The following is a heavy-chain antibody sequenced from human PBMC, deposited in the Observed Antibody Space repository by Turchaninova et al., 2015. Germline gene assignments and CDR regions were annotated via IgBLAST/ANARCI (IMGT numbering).Heavy chain of an antibody. V-gene: IGHV3-23*01. J-gene: IGHJ4*02. Sequence: DSVKGRFTISRDNSKNTLYLQMNSVRAEDAAVYYCAKVPCSGSPYYFDCWGQGTLVTVSS. CDR3: AKVPCSGSPYYFDC. D-gene: IGHD2-15*01.